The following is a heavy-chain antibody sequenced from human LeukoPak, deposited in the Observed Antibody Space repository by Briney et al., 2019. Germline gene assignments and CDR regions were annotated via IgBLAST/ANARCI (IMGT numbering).Heavy chain of an antibody. Sequence: GGSLRLSCAASGFTFSDYGMHWVRQAPGKGLEWVAFIRYDGSNEYYADSVKGRFTIFRDDSKNTLYLQMNSLRVEDTALYYCAKQWSYYSDCWGQGTLVTVSS. D-gene: IGHD1-26*01. CDR1: GFTFSDYG. CDR3: AKQWSYYSDC. J-gene: IGHJ4*02. CDR2: IRYDGSNE. V-gene: IGHV3-30*02.